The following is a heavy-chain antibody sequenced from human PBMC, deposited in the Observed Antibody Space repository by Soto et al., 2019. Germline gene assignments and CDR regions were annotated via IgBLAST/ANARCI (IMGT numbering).Heavy chain of an antibody. J-gene: IGHJ4*02. Sequence: SLRLSYEACGWKFSSSLMHSVHQAPGKGLVWVSRINGDETSTAYAGSVKGRFTISRDNAKNTLYLEINSLRAEDTAVYYCARAGTAWENYFAYWGLGTLVTVSS. CDR1: GWKFSSSL. V-gene: IGHV3-74*01. CDR3: ARAGTAWENYFAY. D-gene: IGHD1-26*01. CDR2: INGDETST.